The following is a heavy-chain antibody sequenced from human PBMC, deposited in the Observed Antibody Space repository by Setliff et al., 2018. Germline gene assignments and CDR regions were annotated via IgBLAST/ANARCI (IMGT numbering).Heavy chain of an antibody. V-gene: IGHV4-59*08. J-gene: IGHJ4*02. CDR2: IYHSGST. D-gene: IGHD6-13*01. CDR1: GGSISSYY. CDR3: ARVSSSWYPIDC. Sequence: PSETLSLTCTVSGGSISSYYWSWIRQPPGKGLEWIGYIYHSGSTNYNPSLKSRVTISVDTSKNQFSLKLSSVTAADTAVYYCARVSSSWYPIDCWGQGALVTVSS.